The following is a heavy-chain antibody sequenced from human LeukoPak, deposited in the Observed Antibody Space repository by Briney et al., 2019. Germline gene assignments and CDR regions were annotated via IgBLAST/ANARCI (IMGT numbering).Heavy chain of an antibody. J-gene: IGHJ3*02. Sequence: PSETLSLTCAVSGYSISSGYYWGWIRQPPGKGLEWIGSIYHSGSTYYDPSLKSRVTISVDTSKNQFSLKLSSVTAADTAVYYCARHMKVVEPAPAFDIWGQGTMVTVSS. V-gene: IGHV4-38-2*01. CDR1: GYSISSGYY. CDR3: ARHMKVVEPAPAFDI. CDR2: IYHSGST. D-gene: IGHD2-2*01.